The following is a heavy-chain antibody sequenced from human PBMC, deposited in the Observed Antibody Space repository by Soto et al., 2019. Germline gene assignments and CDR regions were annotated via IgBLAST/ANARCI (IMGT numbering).Heavy chain of an antibody. CDR3: ARDFVGSALAPPRYNWFDP. V-gene: IGHV4-59*01. J-gene: IGHJ5*02. CDR2: ISYSGTT. D-gene: IGHD1-26*01. Sequence: PSETLSLTCAVSGGSISSYYWSWIRQPPGKGLEWIGHISYSGTTNYNPSLQSRVTMSLDTSKNHFSLRLSSVTAADTAVYYCARDFVGSALAPPRYNWFDPWGPGTLVTVSS. CDR1: GGSISSYY.